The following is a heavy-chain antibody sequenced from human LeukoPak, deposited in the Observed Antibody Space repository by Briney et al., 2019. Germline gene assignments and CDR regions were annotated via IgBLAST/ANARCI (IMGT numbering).Heavy chain of an antibody. CDR3: ARMGGGYDFWSGSDWFDP. V-gene: IGHV1-18*01. Sequence: ASVXVSCKASGYTFTSYGISWVRQAPGQGLEWMGWISAYNGNTNYAQKLQGRVTMTTDTSTSTAYMELRSLRSDDTAVYYCARMGGGYDFWSGSDWFDPWGQGTLVTVSS. CDR1: GYTFTSYG. D-gene: IGHD3-3*01. J-gene: IGHJ5*02. CDR2: ISAYNGNT.